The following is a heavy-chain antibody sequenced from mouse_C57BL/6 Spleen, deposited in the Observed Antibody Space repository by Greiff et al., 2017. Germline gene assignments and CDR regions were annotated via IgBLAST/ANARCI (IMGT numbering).Heavy chain of an antibody. D-gene: IGHD2-2*01. CDR1: GYTFTDYY. V-gene: IGHV1-75*01. CDR3: ARHGYGAFYAMDY. CDR2: IFPGSGST. J-gene: IGHJ4*01. Sequence: QVQLKESGPELVKPGASVKISCKASGYTFTDYYINWVKQRPGQGLEWIGWIFPGSGSTYYNEKFKGKATLTVDKSSSTAYMLLSSLTSEDSAVYFCARHGYGAFYAMDYWGQGTSVTVSS.